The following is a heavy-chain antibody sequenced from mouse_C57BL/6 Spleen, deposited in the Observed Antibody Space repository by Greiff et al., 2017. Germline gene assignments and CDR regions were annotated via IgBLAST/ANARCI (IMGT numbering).Heavy chain of an antibody. CDR3: AKPLTGMVVAMAY. V-gene: IGHV1-76*01. CDR1: GYTFTDYY. J-gene: IGHJ4*01. CDR2: IYPGSGNT. Sequence: QVQLKQSGAELARPGASVKLSCKASGYTFTDYYINWVKQRPGQGLEWIARIYPGSGNTYYNEKFKGKATLTAEKSSSTASMQLSSLTSEDSAVYFCAKPLTGMVVAMAYWGQGTSVTVSS. D-gene: IGHD4-1*01.